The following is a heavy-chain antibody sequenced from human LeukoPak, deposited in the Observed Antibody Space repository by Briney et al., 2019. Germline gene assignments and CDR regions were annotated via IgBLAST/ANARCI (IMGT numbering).Heavy chain of an antibody. CDR3: ASQYNDYVWGSYRY. V-gene: IGHV3-7*01. CDR1: GFTFSSYW. CDR2: IKKDGSEK. D-gene: IGHD3-16*02. Sequence: GGSLRLSCAASGFTFSSYWMSWVRQAPGKGLEWVANIKKDGSEKYYVDSVKGRFTISRENAKNSLYLQMNSLRAEDTAVYYCASQYNDYVWGSYRYWGQGTLVTVSS. J-gene: IGHJ4*01.